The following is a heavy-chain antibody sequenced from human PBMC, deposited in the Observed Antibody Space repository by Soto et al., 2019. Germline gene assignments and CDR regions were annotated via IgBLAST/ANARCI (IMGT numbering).Heavy chain of an antibody. Sequence: GGSLRLSWAAAGFTFVSYGMNWVRQAPGKGLEWVSYISSSSSTIYYADSVKGRFTISRDNAKNSLYLQMNSLRDEDTAVYYCARGMDVWGQGTTVTVSS. V-gene: IGHV3-48*02. J-gene: IGHJ6*02. CDR3: ARGMDV. CDR1: GFTFVSYG. CDR2: ISSSSSTI.